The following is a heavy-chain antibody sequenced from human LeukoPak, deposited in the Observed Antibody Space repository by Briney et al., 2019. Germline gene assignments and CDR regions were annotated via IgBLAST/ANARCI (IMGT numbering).Heavy chain of an antibody. D-gene: IGHD2-15*01. J-gene: IGHJ3*02. Sequence: SETLSLTCTVSGGSISSSSYYWGWIRQPPGKGLEWIGSIYYSGSTYYNPSLKSRVTISVDTSKNQFSLKLSSVTAADTAVYYCARVPYCSGGSCYSGDAFDIWGQGTMVTVSS. CDR2: IYYSGST. CDR1: GGSISSSSYY. V-gene: IGHV4-39*07. CDR3: ARVPYCSGGSCYSGDAFDI.